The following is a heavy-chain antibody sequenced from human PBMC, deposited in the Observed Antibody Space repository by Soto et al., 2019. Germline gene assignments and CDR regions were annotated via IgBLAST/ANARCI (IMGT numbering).Heavy chain of an antibody. D-gene: IGHD3-3*01. Sequence: GGSLRLSCAASGFTFSSHAMHWVRQAPGKGLEWVAVISYDGSKIYYADSVKGRFTISRDNSKNTLYLQMNSLRAEDTAVYFCARDGEDVLRNIPGDAFDLWGQGTMVTVSS. V-gene: IGHV3-30-3*01. CDR3: ARDGEDVLRNIPGDAFDL. CDR1: GFTFSSHA. J-gene: IGHJ3*01. CDR2: ISYDGSKI.